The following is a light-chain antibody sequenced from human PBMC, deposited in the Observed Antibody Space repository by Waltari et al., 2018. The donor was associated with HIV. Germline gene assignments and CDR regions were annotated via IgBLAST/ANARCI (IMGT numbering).Light chain of an antibody. J-gene: IGLJ1*01. Sequence: QSALTQPASVSGSPGQSITISCTGTSSDLGSSDIVSWYQQHPGKAPKVMIYEVSKRPSGVSNRCSGSKSGNTASLIISGLQAEDEADYYCCSYASGSTFVFGTGTKVTVL. CDR2: EVS. CDR1: SSDLGSSDI. CDR3: CSYASGSTFV. V-gene: IGLV2-23*02.